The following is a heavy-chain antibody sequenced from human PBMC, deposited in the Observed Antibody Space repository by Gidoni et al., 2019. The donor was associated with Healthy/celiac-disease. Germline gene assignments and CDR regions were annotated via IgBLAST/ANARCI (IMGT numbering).Heavy chain of an antibody. Sequence: QVQLVESGGGVVQPGRSLILSCAASGFTFSSYARHWVRQAPGKGLEWVAVISYDGSNKYYADSVKGRFTISRDNSKNTLYLQMNSLRAEDTAVYYCARDRGETYYYDSSGPAGGAFDIWGQGTMVTVSS. J-gene: IGHJ3*02. CDR3: ARDRGETYYYDSSGPAGGAFDI. CDR1: GFTFSSYA. V-gene: IGHV3-30*04. D-gene: IGHD3-22*01. CDR2: ISYDGSNK.